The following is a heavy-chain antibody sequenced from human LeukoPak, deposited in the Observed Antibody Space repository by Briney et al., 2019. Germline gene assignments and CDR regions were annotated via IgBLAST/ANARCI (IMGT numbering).Heavy chain of an antibody. Sequence: ASVKVSCKASGYTFTGYYIHWVRQAPGQGLEWMGRINPSTGDSDFAQKFQDRVSVTRDTSINTAYMELRRLRFDDTAVYYCTRRGDDYWGQGTLVTVSS. J-gene: IGHJ4*02. D-gene: IGHD2-21*02. CDR2: INPSTGDS. CDR1: GYTFTGYY. CDR3: TRRGDDY. V-gene: IGHV1-2*06.